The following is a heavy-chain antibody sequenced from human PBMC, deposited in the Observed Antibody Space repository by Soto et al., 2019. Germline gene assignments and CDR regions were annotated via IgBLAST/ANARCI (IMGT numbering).Heavy chain of an antibody. D-gene: IGHD3-22*01. Sequence: SETLSLTCAVSGGSISSGGYSWSWIRQPPGKGLEWIGYIYHSGSTYYNPSLRSRVTISVDRSKNQFSLKLSSVTAADTAVYYCVRSPYYYDSSGYYDYWGQGTLVTVSS. CDR1: GGSISSGGYS. CDR2: IYHSGST. V-gene: IGHV4-30-2*01. J-gene: IGHJ4*02. CDR3: VRSPYYYDSSGYYDY.